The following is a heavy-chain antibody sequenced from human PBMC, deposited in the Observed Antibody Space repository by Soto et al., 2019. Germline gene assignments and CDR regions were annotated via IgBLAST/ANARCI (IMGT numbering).Heavy chain of an antibody. CDR1: GGSISSSSYY. CDR3: ARHQSYYYYYYMDV. Sequence: PSETLSLTCPVSGGSISSSSYYWGWIRQPPGKGLEWIGSIYYSGSTYYNPSLKSRVTISVDTSKNQFSLKLSSVTAADTAVYYCARHQSYYYYYYMDVWGKGTTVTVSS. J-gene: IGHJ6*03. V-gene: IGHV4-39*01. CDR2: IYYSGST.